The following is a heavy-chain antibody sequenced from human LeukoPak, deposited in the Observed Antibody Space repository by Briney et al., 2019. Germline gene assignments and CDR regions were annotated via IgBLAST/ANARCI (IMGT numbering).Heavy chain of an antibody. V-gene: IGHV4-34*01. Sequence: SETLSLTCTVYGVSFSGYYWSWIRQPPGKGLEWIGEINHSGSTNYNPSLKSRVTISVDTSKNHFSLKLSSVTAADTAVYYCARGPRYSLDFWGQGTLVTVSS. CDR1: GVSFSGYY. CDR2: INHSGST. D-gene: IGHD3-16*02. J-gene: IGHJ4*02. CDR3: ARGPRYSLDF.